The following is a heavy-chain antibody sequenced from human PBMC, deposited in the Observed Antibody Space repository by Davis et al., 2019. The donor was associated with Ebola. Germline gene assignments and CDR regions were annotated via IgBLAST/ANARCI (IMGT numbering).Heavy chain of an antibody. CDR2: IYLGDSDT. CDR1: GYRISNYW. D-gene: IGHD2-2*01. V-gene: IGHV5-51*01. CDR3: ARHKYCSRTICQHMDV. Sequence: GESLKISCQASGYRISNYWIGWVRQMPGKGLEWMGIIYLGDSDTRYSPSFQGQVTISADKSTSTASLQWSSLKASDTAMYYCARHKYCSRTICQHMDVWGKGTTVTVSS. J-gene: IGHJ6*03.